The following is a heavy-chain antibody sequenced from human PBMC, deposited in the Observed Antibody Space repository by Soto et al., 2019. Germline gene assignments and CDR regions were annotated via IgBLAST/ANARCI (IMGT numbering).Heavy chain of an antibody. V-gene: IGHV1-46*01. D-gene: IGHD3-16*01. CDR2: VRTGGGRT. J-gene: IGHJ4*02. CDR3: ARIEGSAADAGD. Sequence: QVQMVQSGAEVKKPRASVKVSCKTSGYTFTSYYVHWVRQAPGRGLEWMGVVRTGGGRTDYAQKFQGRVTMTRDTPTTSVYMDLSNLRSDDTAGYYCARIEGSAADAGDGGQGTLVTVSS. CDR1: GYTFTSYY.